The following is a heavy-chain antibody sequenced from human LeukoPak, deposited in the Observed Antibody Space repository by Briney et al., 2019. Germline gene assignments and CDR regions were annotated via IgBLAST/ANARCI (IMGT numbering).Heavy chain of an antibody. Sequence: GASVTVSFKASGYTFTGYYMYWVRQAPGQGLEWMGWINPNSGDTNYAQRFQGRVTMTRDTSISTAYMELSRLRSDDTAVYYCASGKLWFGELPFDYWGQGTLVTVSS. CDR1: GYTFTGYY. J-gene: IGHJ4*02. CDR3: ASGKLWFGELPFDY. D-gene: IGHD3-10*01. V-gene: IGHV1-2*02. CDR2: INPNSGDT.